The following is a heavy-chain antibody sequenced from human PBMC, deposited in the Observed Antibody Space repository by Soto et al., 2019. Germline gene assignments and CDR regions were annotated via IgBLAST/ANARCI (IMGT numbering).Heavy chain of an antibody. Sequence: QITLKESGPPLVKPTQTLTLTCTFSGFSLTTRGVGVGWIRQPLGKALECLALIYWDDDKRYSPSLQSRLSITKDPPKNQVVLTMTNVDPVDTATYYCAHIPNYYQYDWFDPWGQGTLVSVSS. CDR2: IYWDDDK. J-gene: IGHJ5*02. V-gene: IGHV2-5*02. CDR3: AHIPNYYQYDWFDP. D-gene: IGHD3-16*01. CDR1: GFSLTTRGVG.